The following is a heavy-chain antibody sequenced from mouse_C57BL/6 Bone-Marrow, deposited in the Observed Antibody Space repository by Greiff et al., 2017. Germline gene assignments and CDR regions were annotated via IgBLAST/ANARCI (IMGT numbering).Heavy chain of an antibody. CDR2: INYDGSST. CDR1: GFTFSDYY. V-gene: IGHV5-16*01. Sequence: EVMLVESEGGLVQPGSSMKLSCTASGFTFSDYYMAWVRQVPEKGLEWVANINYDGSSTYYLDSLKSRFIISRDNATNILYLQMSSLKSEDTAKYYCARDLGSHEGMDYWGQGTSVTVSS. J-gene: IGHJ4*01. CDR3: ARDLGSHEGMDY.